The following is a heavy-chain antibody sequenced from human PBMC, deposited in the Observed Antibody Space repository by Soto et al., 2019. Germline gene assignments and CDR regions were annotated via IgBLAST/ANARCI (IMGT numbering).Heavy chain of an antibody. Sequence: ESGGGVVQPGRSLRLSCAASGFIFSSYGMHWVRQAPGKGLEWVAVISYDGSNKYYADSVKGRFTISRDNSKNTLYLQMNSLRAEDTAVYYCAKGLGMVTAPLFDYWGQGTLVTVSS. CDR1: GFIFSSYG. D-gene: IGHD5-18*01. V-gene: IGHV3-30*18. CDR3: AKGLGMVTAPLFDY. CDR2: ISYDGSNK. J-gene: IGHJ4*02.